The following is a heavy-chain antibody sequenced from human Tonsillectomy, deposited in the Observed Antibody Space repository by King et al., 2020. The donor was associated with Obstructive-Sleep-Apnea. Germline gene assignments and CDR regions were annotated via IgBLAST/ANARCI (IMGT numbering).Heavy chain of an antibody. Sequence: VQLVESGAEVKKPGSSVKVSCKASGGTFSSYAISWVRQAPGQGICWKGGVLPVFGSANYAQKFQGRVTITADESTSTAYMELSSLRSEETAVYYCASPDYYDSSGYYHDAFDIWGQGTMVTVSS. CDR1: GGTFSSYA. CDR3: ASPDYYDSSGYYHDAFDI. D-gene: IGHD3-22*01. V-gene: IGHV1-69*01. J-gene: IGHJ3*02. CDR2: VLPVFGSA.